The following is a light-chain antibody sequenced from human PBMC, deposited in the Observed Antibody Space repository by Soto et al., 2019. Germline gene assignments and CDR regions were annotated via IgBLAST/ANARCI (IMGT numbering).Light chain of an antibody. CDR2: GAS. V-gene: IGKV3D-15*01. J-gene: IGKJ4*01. CDR3: QQCDNWPPRLT. Sequence: EIVLTQFPPTLSLSPGETVTLSCRASQSVSSYLAWYQQKPGQDPRLLIYGASKKAGGVPDRFVGSGSGTEFTLSISGLQSEDFAVYYCQQCDNWPPRLTFGGGTKVEIK. CDR1: QSVSSY.